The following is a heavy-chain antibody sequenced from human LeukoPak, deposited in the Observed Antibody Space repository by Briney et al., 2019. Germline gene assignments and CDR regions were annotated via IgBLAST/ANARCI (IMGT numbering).Heavy chain of an antibody. V-gene: IGHV3-48*04. J-gene: IGHJ4*02. CDR1: GFTFSSYS. Sequence: GGSLRLSCAASGFTFSSYSMNCVRQAPGKGLEWVSYISSSGSPIYYADSVKGRFTTSRDSAKNSLDLQMNSLRVEDTAVYYCARDLGGSSKPDYWGQGTLVTVSS. CDR2: ISSSGSPI. CDR3: ARDLGGSSKPDY. D-gene: IGHD1-26*01.